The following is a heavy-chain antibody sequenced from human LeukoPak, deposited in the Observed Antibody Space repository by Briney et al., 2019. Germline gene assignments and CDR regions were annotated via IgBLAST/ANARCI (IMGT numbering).Heavy chain of an antibody. Sequence: GGTLRLSCTASGFTFSSYGTSWVRQAPGKGLEWVSTISGNGDSTFYADSVKGRFTISRDNSKNTLYLQMNSLRAEDTAVYYCAKGKGATTPFDAFDIWGQGTMVTVSS. CDR3: AKGKGATTPFDAFDI. CDR1: GFTFSSYG. CDR2: ISGNGDST. J-gene: IGHJ3*02. V-gene: IGHV3-23*01. D-gene: IGHD1-26*01.